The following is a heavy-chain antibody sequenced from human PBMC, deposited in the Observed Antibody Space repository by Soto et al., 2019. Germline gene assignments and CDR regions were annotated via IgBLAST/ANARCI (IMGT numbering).Heavy chain of an antibody. CDR1: GYTLTELS. CDR2: FDPEDGET. D-gene: IGHD3-16*02. CDR3: ATMHPPYYDYIWVSYRYVGLDY. V-gene: IGHV1-24*01. Sequence: WASVKVSCKVSGYTLTELSMHWVRQAPGKGLEWMGGFDPEDGETIYAQKFQGRVTMTEDTSTDTAYMELSSLRSEDTAVYYCATMHPPYYDYIWVSYRYVGLDYWGQGTLVTVSS. J-gene: IGHJ4*02.